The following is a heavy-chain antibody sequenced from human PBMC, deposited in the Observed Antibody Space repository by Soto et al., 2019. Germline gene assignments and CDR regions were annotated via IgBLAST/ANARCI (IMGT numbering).Heavy chain of an antibody. V-gene: IGHV1-69*01. D-gene: IGHD1-26*01. J-gene: IGHJ6*02. CDR2: IIPIFGTA. CDR3: AFYTGSYPETYYYYGMGI. Sequence: GFSVNGAWTTVGGSFSIYVSGWGRQATGQGLEWTGGIIPIFGTANYAQKFQGRVTITADESTSTAYMELGSLRSEDTAVYYCAFYTGSYPETYYYYGMGIWGQAPTVTGSS. CDR1: GGSFSIYV.